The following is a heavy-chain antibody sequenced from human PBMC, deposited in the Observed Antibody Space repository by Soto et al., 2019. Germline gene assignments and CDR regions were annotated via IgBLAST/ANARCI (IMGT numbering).Heavy chain of an antibody. CDR1: GDAFQSYA. J-gene: IGHJ4*02. D-gene: IGHD4-17*01. CDR2: IIPSYDRT. Sequence: QVLLLQSGSEVKKPGSSGKVSCKASGDAFQSYAIHWVRQAPGQGLEYMGRIIPSYDRTKYAQKLQGRLTVTADMYTSTVYMELSSLRSEDTAVYYCARDPTNDYGDDTFDYWGQGTKVIVSS. V-gene: IGHV1-69*06. CDR3: ARDPTNDYGDDTFDY.